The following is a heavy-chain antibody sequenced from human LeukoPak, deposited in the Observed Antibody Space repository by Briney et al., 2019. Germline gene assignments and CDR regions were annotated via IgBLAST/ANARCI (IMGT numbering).Heavy chain of an antibody. CDR1: VGSFSNYY. Sequence: PSETLSLTCTVSVGSFSNYYWSWIRQPAGKGLEWIGRIYTSGSTNYNPSVKSRVTVSVDTSNNQFSLKLTSVTAAATAVYYCARQPPQYYGMDVWGQGTTVTVSS. CDR3: ARQPPQYYGMDV. D-gene: IGHD1-14*01. CDR2: IYTSGST. V-gene: IGHV4-4*07. J-gene: IGHJ6*02.